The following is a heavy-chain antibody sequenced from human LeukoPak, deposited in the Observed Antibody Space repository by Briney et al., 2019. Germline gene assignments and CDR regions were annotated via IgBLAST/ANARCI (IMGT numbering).Heavy chain of an antibody. V-gene: IGHV3-48*04. CDR3: ARGEADFWSGYYTGD. Sequence: GGSLRLSCAASGFTFSSYSMNWVRQAPGKGLEWVSYISSTSSTIYYADSVKGRFTISRDNAKNSLYLQMNSLRAEDTAVYYCARGEADFWSGYYTGDWGQGTLVTVSS. J-gene: IGHJ4*02. D-gene: IGHD3-3*01. CDR1: GFTFSSYS. CDR2: ISSTSSTI.